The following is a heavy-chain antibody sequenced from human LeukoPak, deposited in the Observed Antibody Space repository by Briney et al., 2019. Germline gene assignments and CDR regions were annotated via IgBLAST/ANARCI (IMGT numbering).Heavy chain of an antibody. CDR3: VRDDDRPDNGLDY. D-gene: IGHD3-22*01. CDR2: ITKNGDQT. V-gene: IGHV3-23*01. J-gene: IGHJ4*02. CDR1: GITFSNSA. Sequence: GGSLRLSCVPSGITFSNSALNWVRQAPGKGLEWVATITKNGDQTYYADSVKGLFTISRDTFRDTLYLQMNSLRAEDTAVYYCVRDDDRPDNGLDYWGQGTLVTVSS.